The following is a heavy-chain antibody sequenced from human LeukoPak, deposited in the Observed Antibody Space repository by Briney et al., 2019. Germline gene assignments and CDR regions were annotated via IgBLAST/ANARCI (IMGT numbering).Heavy chain of an antibody. CDR2: IIPILGIA. V-gene: IGHV1-69*04. CDR1: GGTFSSYA. Sequence: RASVKVSCKASGGTFSSYAISWVRQAPGQGLEWMGRIIPILGIANYAQKFQGRVTITADKSTSTAYMELSSLRSEDTAVYYCARDLMGMTVIDDAFDIWGQGTMVTVSS. CDR3: ARDLMGMTVIDDAFDI. J-gene: IGHJ3*02. D-gene: IGHD2-8*01.